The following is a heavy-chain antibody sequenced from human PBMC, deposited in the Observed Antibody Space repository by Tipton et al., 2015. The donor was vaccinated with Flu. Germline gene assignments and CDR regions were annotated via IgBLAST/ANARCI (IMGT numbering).Heavy chain of an antibody. V-gene: IGHV3-48*03. Sequence: SLRLSCVASGITFSDYEMNWVRQAPGKGLEWVSYIGSDGTTKNYADPVKGRFTISRDNAKNSLYLQMNTLSADDTAVYYCVKVLWAAATLDPFDYWGQGTLVTVPS. D-gene: IGHD6-13*01. CDR2: IGSDGTTK. CDR3: VKVLWAAATLDPFDY. CDR1: GITFSDYE. J-gene: IGHJ4*02.